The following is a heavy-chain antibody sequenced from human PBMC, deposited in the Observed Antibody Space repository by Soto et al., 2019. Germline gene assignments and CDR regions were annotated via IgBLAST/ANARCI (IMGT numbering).Heavy chain of an antibody. J-gene: IGHJ3*02. Sequence: SETLSLTCTVSGGSISSGGYYWSWIRQHPGKGLEWIGYIYYSGSTYYNPSLKSRVTISVDTSKNQFSLKLSSVTAADTAVYYCARMGGYCSSTSCYNRVPFDIWGQGTMVTVSS. CDR2: IYYSGST. CDR3: ARMGGYCSSTSCYNRVPFDI. V-gene: IGHV4-31*03. CDR1: GGSISSGGYY. D-gene: IGHD2-2*01.